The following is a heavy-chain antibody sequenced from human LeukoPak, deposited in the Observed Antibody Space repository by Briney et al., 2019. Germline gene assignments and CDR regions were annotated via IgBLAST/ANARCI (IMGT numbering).Heavy chain of an antibody. CDR1: RVTLSPYG. D-gene: IGHD3-10*01. CDR3: AKEGTPQVSTWYDL. J-gene: IGHJ5*02. V-gene: IGHV3-30*18. Sequence: PGGSLRLSCAASRVTLSPYGMHWVRRAPGKGLEGVAVISYEGGTQHYADSVKGRFIISRDNPRNTLYLQMNILRTEYTAVYYCAKEGTPQVSTWYDLWGQGTQVIVSS. CDR2: ISYEGGTQ.